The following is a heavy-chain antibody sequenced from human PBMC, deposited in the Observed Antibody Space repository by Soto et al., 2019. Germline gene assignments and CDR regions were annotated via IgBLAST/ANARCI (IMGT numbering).Heavy chain of an antibody. CDR3: ARGAGLLVPLDYYYYGMDV. CDR2: IIPIFGTA. V-gene: IGHV1-69*12. D-gene: IGHD2-2*01. J-gene: IGHJ6*02. CDR1: GGTFSSYA. Sequence: QVQLVQSGAEVKKPGSSVKVSCKASGGTFSSYAISWVRQAPGQGLEWMGGIIPIFGTANYAQKFQGRVTITADESTSTAYMELSSLRSEDTAVYYCARGAGLLVPLDYYYYGMDVWGQGTTVTVSS.